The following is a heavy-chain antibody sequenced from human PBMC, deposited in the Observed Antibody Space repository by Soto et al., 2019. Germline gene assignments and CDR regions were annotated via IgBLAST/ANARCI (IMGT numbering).Heavy chain of an antibody. CDR1: ESTFDTYY. CDR2: FNPVGGST. D-gene: IGHD1-26*01. Sequence: QEQLVQSGGEVKKPGASVKVSCRPPESTFDTYYTHWVRQAPGQGLQWMGIFNPVGGSTRYAQKFQGRLKITRDTSTRTVYMQLSSLTSEDTAVYYCATSPFQWGDTYFDAWGQGTLVAVSS. V-gene: IGHV1-46*02. J-gene: IGHJ5*02. CDR3: ATSPFQWGDTYFDA.